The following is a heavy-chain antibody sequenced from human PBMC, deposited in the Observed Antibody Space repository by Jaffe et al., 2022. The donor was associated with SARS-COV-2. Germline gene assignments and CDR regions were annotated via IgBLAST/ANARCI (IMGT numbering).Heavy chain of an antibody. V-gene: IGHV5-51*01. CDR3: ARRYREYYYDSSGYYFDY. CDR1: GYSFTSYW. D-gene: IGHD3-22*01. CDR2: IYPGDSDT. J-gene: IGHJ4*02. Sequence: EVQLVQSGAEVKKPGESLKISCKGSGYSFTSYWIGWVRQMPGKGLEWMGIIYPGDSDTRYSPSFQGQVTISADKSISTAYLQWSSLKASDTAMYYCARRYREYYYDSSGYYFDYWGQGTLVTVSS.